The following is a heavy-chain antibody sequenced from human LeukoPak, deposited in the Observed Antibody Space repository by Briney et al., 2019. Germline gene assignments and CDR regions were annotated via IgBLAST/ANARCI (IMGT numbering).Heavy chain of an antibody. J-gene: IGHJ4*02. CDR1: GLNFDYYC. V-gene: IGHV3-20*04. CDR3: ARNSGANVYTYSFQY. CDR2: INWNGGTT. D-gene: IGHD1-26*01. Sequence: GSLRLSCVASGLNFDYYCMSWVRQAPGEGLELVSGINWNGGTTTYADSVKGRFTISRDNAKNSLYLQMNSLRVEDTAFYYCARNSGANVYTYSFQYWGRGTLVTVSS.